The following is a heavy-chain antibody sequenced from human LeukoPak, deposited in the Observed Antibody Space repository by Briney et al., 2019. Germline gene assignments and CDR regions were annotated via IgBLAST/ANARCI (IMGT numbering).Heavy chain of an antibody. CDR2: INPSGGST. J-gene: IGHJ4*02. CDR3: ARLDSSASFPDY. V-gene: IGHV1-46*01. Sequence: ASVKVSCKASGYTFTSYYMHWVRQAPGQGLEWMGIINPSGGSTSYAQKFQGRVTITRDTSASTAYMELSSLRSEDMAVYYCARLDSSASFPDYWGQGTLVTVSS. D-gene: IGHD6-19*01. CDR1: GYTFTSYY.